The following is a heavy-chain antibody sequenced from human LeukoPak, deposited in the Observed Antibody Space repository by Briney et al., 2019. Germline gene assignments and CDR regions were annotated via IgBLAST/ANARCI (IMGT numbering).Heavy chain of an antibody. V-gene: IGHV4-34*01. Sequence: SETLSLTCAVYGGSFSGYYWSWIRQPPGKGLELIGEINHSGSTNYNPSLKSRVTISVDTSKNQFSLKLSSVTAADTAVYYCARDTYYDILTGYFFDYWGQGTLVTVSS. D-gene: IGHD3-9*01. CDR1: GGSFSGYY. J-gene: IGHJ4*02. CDR3: ARDTYYDILTGYFFDY. CDR2: INHSGST.